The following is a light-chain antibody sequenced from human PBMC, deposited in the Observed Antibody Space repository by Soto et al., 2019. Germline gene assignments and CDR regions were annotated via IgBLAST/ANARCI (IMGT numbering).Light chain of an antibody. Sequence: QSALTQPASVSGSPGQSITISCTGTSSDIVGYDYVSWYQQYPGKAPKLMIYDVSNRPSGVSDRFSGSKSANTASLTISGLQAEDEADYYCNSYTSSSSLYVFGTGTKVTVL. CDR3: NSYTSSSSLYV. V-gene: IGLV2-14*01. J-gene: IGLJ1*01. CDR1: SSDIVGYDY. CDR2: DVS.